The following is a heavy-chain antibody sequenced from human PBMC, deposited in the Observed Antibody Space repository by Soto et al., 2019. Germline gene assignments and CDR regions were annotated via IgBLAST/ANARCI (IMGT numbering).Heavy chain of an antibody. V-gene: IGHV3-23*01. Sequence: WGSLRRSCTACGFTFNKYAMNWVRQAQGKGLAWVSAITGSGAASHYADSAKGRFTVSRDNSMNTLYLQMNSLRADDTAVYYRARVLSVVFDYWGQGTLVSVLL. D-gene: IGHD2-15*01. J-gene: IGHJ4*02. CDR3: ARVLSVVFDY. CDR2: ITGSGAAS. CDR1: GFTFNKYA.